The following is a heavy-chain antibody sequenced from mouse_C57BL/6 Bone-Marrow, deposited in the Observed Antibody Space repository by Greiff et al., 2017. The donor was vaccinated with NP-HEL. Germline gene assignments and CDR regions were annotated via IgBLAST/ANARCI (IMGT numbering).Heavy chain of an antibody. V-gene: IGHV1-64*01. J-gene: IGHJ2*01. CDR2: IHPNSGST. Sequence: VQLQQPGAELVKPGASVKLSCKASGYTFTSYWMHWVKQRPGQGLEWIGMIHPNSGSTNYNEKFKSKATLTVDKSSSTAYMQLSSLTSEDSAIYYCAREGSNYVDYWGQGTTLTVSS. CDR3: AREGSNYVDY. CDR1: GYTFTSYW. D-gene: IGHD1-1*01.